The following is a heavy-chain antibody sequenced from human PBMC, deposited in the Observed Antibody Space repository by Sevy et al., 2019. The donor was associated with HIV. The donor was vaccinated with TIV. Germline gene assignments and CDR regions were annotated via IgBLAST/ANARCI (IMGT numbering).Heavy chain of an antibody. Sequence: GGSLRLSCAASGFTFSDYYMSWIRQAPGKGLEWVSYISSSGSTIYYADSVKGRFTISRDNAKNSLYLQMNSLRAEDTAVYYCARVEYDSSGSHWYFDLWGRGTLVTVPS. CDR1: GFTFSDYY. V-gene: IGHV3-11*01. J-gene: IGHJ2*01. CDR3: ARVEYDSSGSHWYFDL. CDR2: ISSSGSTI. D-gene: IGHD3-22*01.